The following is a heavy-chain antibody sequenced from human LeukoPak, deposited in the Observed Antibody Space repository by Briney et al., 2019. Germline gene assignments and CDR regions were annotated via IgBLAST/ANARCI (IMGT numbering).Heavy chain of an antibody. CDR2: IKRDGSEK. D-gene: IGHD3-22*01. Sequence: GGSLRLSCAASGFTFSSYWMSWVRQAPGKGLEWVANIKRDGSEKYYVDSVKGRFTISRDSAKNSLYLQMNSLRAEDTAVYYCARAVNYYDSSGYYWTNWFDPWGQGTLVTVSS. CDR1: GFTFSSYW. V-gene: IGHV3-7*01. J-gene: IGHJ5*02. CDR3: ARAVNYYDSSGYYWTNWFDP.